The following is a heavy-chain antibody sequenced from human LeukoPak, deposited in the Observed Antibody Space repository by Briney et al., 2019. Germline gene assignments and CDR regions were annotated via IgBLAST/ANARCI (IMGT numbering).Heavy chain of an antibody. V-gene: IGHV4-59*01. CDR3: ARVSPSSWYDY. CDR1: GGTISSYY. Sequence: SETLSLTCTASGGTISSYYWSWLRQPPGKGLEWIGYIYYSGSTNYNPSLKSRVTISVDTSKNQFSLKLSSVTAADTAVYYCARVSPSSWYDYWGQGTLVTVSS. D-gene: IGHD6-13*01. J-gene: IGHJ4*02. CDR2: IYYSGST.